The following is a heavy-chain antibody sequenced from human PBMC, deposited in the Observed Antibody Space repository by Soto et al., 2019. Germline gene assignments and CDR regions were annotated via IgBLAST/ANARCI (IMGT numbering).Heavy chain of an antibody. CDR2: FDPEDGET. Sequence: AASVKVSCKVSGYTLTELSMHWVRQAPGKGLEWMGGFDPEDGETIYAQKCQGRVTMTEDTSTDTAYMELSSLRSEDTAVYYCATDLVDILTGYSHMGYWGQGTLVTVSS. J-gene: IGHJ4*02. CDR3: ATDLVDILTGYSHMGY. V-gene: IGHV1-24*01. CDR1: GYTLTELS. D-gene: IGHD3-9*01.